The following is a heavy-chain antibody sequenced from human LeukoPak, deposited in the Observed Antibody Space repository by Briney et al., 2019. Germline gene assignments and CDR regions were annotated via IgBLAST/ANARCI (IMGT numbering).Heavy chain of an antibody. CDR1: GFTFSSNY. Sequence: GGSLRLSCAASGFTFSSNYMSWVRQAPGKGLERVSVIYSGGSTYYADSVKGRFTISRDNSKNTLYLQMNSLRAEDTAVYYCARDLYGLGYFDYWGQGTLVTVSS. J-gene: IGHJ4*02. D-gene: IGHD3-10*01. V-gene: IGHV3-53*05. CDR2: IYSGGST. CDR3: ARDLYGLGYFDY.